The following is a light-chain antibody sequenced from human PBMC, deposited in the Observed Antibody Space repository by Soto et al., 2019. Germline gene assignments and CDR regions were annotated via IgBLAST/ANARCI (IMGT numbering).Light chain of an antibody. CDR3: CSYAGSPTFVL. J-gene: IGLJ2*01. CDR1: SSDVGSYNL. CDR2: EGT. Sequence: QSVLTQPASVSGSPGQSITISCTGTSSDVGSYNLVSWYQQHPGKAPKPIIYEGTERPSGVSNRFSGSKSGNTASLTISGLQAEDEADYHCCSYAGSPTFVLFGGGTKLTVL. V-gene: IGLV2-23*03.